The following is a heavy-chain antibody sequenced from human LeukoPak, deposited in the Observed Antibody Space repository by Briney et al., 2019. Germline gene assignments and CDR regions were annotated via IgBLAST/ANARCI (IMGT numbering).Heavy chain of an antibody. CDR3: ARLQLQINVYRIDAFDI. D-gene: IGHD5-18*01. Sequence: GESLKISCKGSGYSFTSYWIGWVRQMPGKGLEWMGIIYPGDSDTRYSPSFQGQVTISADKSISTAYLQWSSLKASDTAMYYCARLQLQINVYRIDAFDIWGQGTMVTVSS. J-gene: IGHJ3*02. CDR1: GYSFTSYW. V-gene: IGHV5-51*01. CDR2: IYPGDSDT.